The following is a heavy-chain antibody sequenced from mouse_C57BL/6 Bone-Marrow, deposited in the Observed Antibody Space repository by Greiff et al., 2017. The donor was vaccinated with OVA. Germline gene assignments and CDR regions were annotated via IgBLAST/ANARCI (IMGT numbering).Heavy chain of an antibody. CDR3: ARRDYGSSPWLAY. Sequence: QVQLQQPGAELVKPGASVKMSCKASGYTFTSYWITWVKQRPGQGLEWIGDIYPGSGSTNYNEKFKSKATLTVDTSSSTAYMQLSSLTSEDSAVYDCARRDYGSSPWLAYWGQGTLVTVSA. V-gene: IGHV1-55*01. CDR1: GYTFTSYW. J-gene: IGHJ3*01. CDR2: IYPGSGST. D-gene: IGHD1-1*01.